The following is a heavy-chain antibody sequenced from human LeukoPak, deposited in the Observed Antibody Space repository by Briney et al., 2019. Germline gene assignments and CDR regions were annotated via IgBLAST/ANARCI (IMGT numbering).Heavy chain of an antibody. V-gene: IGHV3-21*01. Sequence: GGSLRLSCAASGFTFSSYSMNWVRQAPGKGLEWISSISSDSNYIFYADSLKGRFTISRDNAKNSLYLQMISLRAEDTAVYYCARVAFGLYVMDVWGQGTTVAVSS. CDR2: ISSDSNYI. D-gene: IGHD3/OR15-3a*01. CDR1: GFTFSSYS. J-gene: IGHJ6*02. CDR3: ARVAFGLYVMDV.